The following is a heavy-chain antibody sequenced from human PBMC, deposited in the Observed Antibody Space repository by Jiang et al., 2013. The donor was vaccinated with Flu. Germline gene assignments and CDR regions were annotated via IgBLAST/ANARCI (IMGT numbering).Heavy chain of an antibody. D-gene: IGHD6-6*01. Sequence: GSGLVKPSETLSLTCTVSGGSISSSSYYWGWIRQPPGKGLEWIGSIYYSGSTYYNPSLKSRVTISVDTSKNQFSLKLSSVTAADTAVYYCARDPPSPLIAARPYYFDYWG. CDR2: IYYSGST. CDR1: GGSISSSSYY. V-gene: IGHV4-39*07. CDR3: ARDPPSPLIAARPYYFDY. J-gene: IGHJ4*01.